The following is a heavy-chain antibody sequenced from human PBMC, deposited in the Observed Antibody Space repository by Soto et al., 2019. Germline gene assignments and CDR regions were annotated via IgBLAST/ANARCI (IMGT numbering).Heavy chain of an antibody. J-gene: IGHJ6*02. V-gene: IGHV1-69*06. CDR3: ARVTELGTGYAMDV. CDR2: ILPKFGKT. D-gene: IGHD1-7*01. Sequence: QVRLAQSGTEVKKLGSSVKVSCKASGGTFSDSGVTWVRQAPRQGLEWVGAILPKFGKTNYAQKFQGRVAIIADKSPDTVFLEVSRLKSDDTAVYFCARVTELGTGYAMDVWGQGTTVIVSS. CDR1: GGTFSDSG.